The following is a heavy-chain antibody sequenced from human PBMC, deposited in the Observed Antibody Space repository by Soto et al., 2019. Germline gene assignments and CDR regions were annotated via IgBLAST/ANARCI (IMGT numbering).Heavy chain of an antibody. Sequence: ASVKVSCKASGYTFSSYDISWVRQAPGQGLEWMGWVDPKKGNTYYAQSVQGRVTMTTDTSTSTAYMELRSLRSDDTAVYYCARDPPGNYDCDYWGQGTLVTVSS. J-gene: IGHJ4*02. V-gene: IGHV1-18*01. D-gene: IGHD4-4*01. CDR1: GYTFSSYD. CDR2: VDPKKGNT. CDR3: ARDPPGNYDCDY.